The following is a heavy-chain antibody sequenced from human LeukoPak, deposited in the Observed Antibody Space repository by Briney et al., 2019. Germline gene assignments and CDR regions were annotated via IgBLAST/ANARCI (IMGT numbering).Heavy chain of an antibody. CDR1: GYSFTSYG. Sequence: ASVKVSCKASGYSFTSYGISWMRQAPGQGLEWMGRIIPILGIANYAQKFQGRVTITADKSTSTAYMELSSLRSEDTAVYYCARDDFDYWGQGTLVTVSS. V-gene: IGHV1-69*04. J-gene: IGHJ4*02. CDR3: ARDDFDY. CDR2: IIPILGIA.